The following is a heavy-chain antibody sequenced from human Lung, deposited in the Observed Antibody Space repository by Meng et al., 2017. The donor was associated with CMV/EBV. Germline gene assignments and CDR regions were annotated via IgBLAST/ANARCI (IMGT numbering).Heavy chain of an antibody. CDR3: ARDSGYYYDAFGI. J-gene: IGHJ3*02. Sequence: GESXKISXAASGFTFSSYSMNWVRQAPGKGLEWVSSISSSSSYIYYVDSVKGRFTISRDNTKNSLYLQMNSLRAEDTAVYYCARDSGYYYDAFGIWGQGTMVTVSS. CDR1: GFTFSSYS. CDR2: ISSSSSYI. V-gene: IGHV3-21*01. D-gene: IGHD3-22*01.